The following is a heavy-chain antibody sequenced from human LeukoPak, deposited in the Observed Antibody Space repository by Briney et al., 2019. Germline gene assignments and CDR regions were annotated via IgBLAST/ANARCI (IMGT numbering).Heavy chain of an antibody. J-gene: IGHJ6*04. CDR3: ARDPGITMVRGVIWSYGMDV. CDR2: IYYGGST. Sequence: SETLSLTCTVSGGSISSYYWSWIRQPPGKGLGWIGYIYYGGSTNYNPSLKSRVTISVDTSKNQFSLKLSSVTAADTAVYYCARDPGITMVRGVIWSYGMDVWGKGTTVTVSS. V-gene: IGHV4-59*01. CDR1: GGSISSYY. D-gene: IGHD3-10*01.